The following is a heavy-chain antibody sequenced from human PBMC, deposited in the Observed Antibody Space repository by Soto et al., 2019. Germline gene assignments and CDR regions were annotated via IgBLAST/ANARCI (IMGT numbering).Heavy chain of an antibody. CDR3: ARTGWPQSSYYFDY. D-gene: IGHD3-16*01. V-gene: IGHV3-7*03. CDR1: GFSFSLFW. Sequence: GSLRLSCAASGFSFSLFWMSWVRQTPGKGLEWVANINEDGSEKFFADSVKGRFTISRDNAKNSLSLQMNSLTADDTAVYYCARTGWPQSSYYFDYWGQGTLVTVSS. J-gene: IGHJ4*02. CDR2: INEDGSEK.